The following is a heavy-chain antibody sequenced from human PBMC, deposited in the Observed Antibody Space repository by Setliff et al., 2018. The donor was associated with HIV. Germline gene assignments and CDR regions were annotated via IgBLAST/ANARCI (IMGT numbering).Heavy chain of an antibody. J-gene: IGHJ3*02. CDR2: IYSDDEK. D-gene: IGHD2-2*01. CDR1: RGSISRYYW. V-gene: IGHV2-5*08. Sequence: TLSLTCTVSRGSISRYYWSWIRQPPGKGLEWLAFIYSDDEKRYSPRLSSRLTITRDTSKNQVVLTMTSMDPVDTATYYCAHNFCTSISCYAGLAFDMWGQGTMVTVSS. CDR3: AHNFCTSISCYAGLAFDM.